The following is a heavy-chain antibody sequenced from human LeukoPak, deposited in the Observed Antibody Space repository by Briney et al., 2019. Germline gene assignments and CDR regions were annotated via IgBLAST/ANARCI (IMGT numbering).Heavy chain of an antibody. V-gene: IGHV1-46*01. D-gene: IGHD3-22*01. CDR1: GYTFTRNY. CDR3: ARLIGDYYDNSRSSYWHGHLDY. CDR2: IDPSGGGT. Sequence: ASVKVSCKASGYTFTRNYINWLRQAPGQGLEWTGMIDPSGGGTAYAQKFQDRVTMTSDTSTSTVYMELNSLRSEDTAVYYCARLIGDYYDNSRSSYWHGHLDYWGQGALVTVSP. J-gene: IGHJ4*02.